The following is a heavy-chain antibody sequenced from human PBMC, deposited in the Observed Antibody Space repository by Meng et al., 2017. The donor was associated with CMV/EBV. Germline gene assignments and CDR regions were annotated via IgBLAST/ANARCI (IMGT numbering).Heavy chain of an antibody. CDR2: IYYSGRT. Sequence: HPRVWGAGLVHPAEPLSLPCTVSCVSISSSSYYLRWFRQPPVKVLEWIGNIYYSGRTYYNPSLKSRDTISVDTSKNQFSLKLSSVTASDTAVYYCAKGVVTMIVVYDPWGQGTLVTVSS. CDR3: AKGVVTMIVVYDP. CDR1: CVSISSSSYY. V-gene: IGHV4-39*07. J-gene: IGHJ5*02. D-gene: IGHD3-22*01.